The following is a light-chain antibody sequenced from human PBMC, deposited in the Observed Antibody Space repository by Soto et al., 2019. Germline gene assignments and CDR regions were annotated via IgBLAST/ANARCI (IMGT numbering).Light chain of an antibody. V-gene: IGKV3-15*01. CDR1: QDVSTN. J-gene: IGKJ2*03. CDR3: QHYNNWPPYS. Sequence: ETVMTQSLDTLSVSPGESATVSCRASQDVSTNLAWFHQKPGQTPRLVLYGAPKRATGIPARFSGSGSGRHFTLTISSLQSEDFGVYYCQHYNNWPPYSFGQGTKVEIK. CDR2: GAP.